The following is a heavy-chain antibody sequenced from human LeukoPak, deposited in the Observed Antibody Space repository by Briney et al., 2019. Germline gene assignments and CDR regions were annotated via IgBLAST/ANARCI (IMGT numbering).Heavy chain of an antibody. Sequence: SETLSLTCAVYGGSFSGYYWSWIRQPPGKGLEWIGEINHSGSTNYNPSLKSRVTISVDTSKNQFSLRLSSLTAADTAVYYCARHITGTTSDSFDYWGQGTLVTVSS. CDR1: GGSFSGYY. V-gene: IGHV4-34*01. J-gene: IGHJ4*02. D-gene: IGHD1-20*01. CDR2: INHSGST. CDR3: ARHITGTTSDSFDY.